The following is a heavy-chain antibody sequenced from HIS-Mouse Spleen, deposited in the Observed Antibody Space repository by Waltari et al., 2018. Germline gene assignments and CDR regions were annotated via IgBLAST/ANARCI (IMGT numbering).Heavy chain of an antibody. CDR1: GGSISSSSYY. V-gene: IGHV4-39*07. CDR3: AREIPYSSSWYDWYFDL. Sequence: QLQLQESGPGLVKPSETLSLTCTVSGGSISSSSYYWGWIRQPPGKGLEGIGSIYYSGRTYYNPSLKSRVTISVDTSKNQFSLKLSSVTAADTAMYYCAREIPYSSSWYDWYFDLWGRGTLVTVSS. CDR2: IYYSGRT. J-gene: IGHJ2*01. D-gene: IGHD6-13*01.